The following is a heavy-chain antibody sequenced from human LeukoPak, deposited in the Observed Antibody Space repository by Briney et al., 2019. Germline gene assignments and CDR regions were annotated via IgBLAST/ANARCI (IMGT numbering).Heavy chain of an antibody. Sequence: GGSLRLSCAASGFTFGSYGMHWVRPAPGRGLELVAVISYDGSKKYYADSVKGRFTISRDNSKNTLYLQMNSLRAEDTAVYYCAKGGEDGSYYGYWGQGTLVTVSS. V-gene: IGHV3-30*18. D-gene: IGHD1-26*01. CDR2: ISYDGSKK. J-gene: IGHJ4*01. CDR3: AKGGEDGSYYGY. CDR1: GFTFGSYG.